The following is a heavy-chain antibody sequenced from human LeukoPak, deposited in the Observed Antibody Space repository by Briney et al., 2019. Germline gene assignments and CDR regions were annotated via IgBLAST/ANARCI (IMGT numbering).Heavy chain of an antibody. CDR2: IIPIFGTA. V-gene: IGHV1-69*13. CDR1: GGTFSSYA. Sequence: ASVKVSCKASGGTFSSYAISWVRQAPGQGLEWMGGIIPIFGTANYAQKFQGRVTITADESTSTAYMELSSLRSEDTAVYYCASSSDSSSDYRGFDYWGQGTLVTVSS. D-gene: IGHD6-6*01. J-gene: IGHJ4*02. CDR3: ASSSDSSSDYRGFDY.